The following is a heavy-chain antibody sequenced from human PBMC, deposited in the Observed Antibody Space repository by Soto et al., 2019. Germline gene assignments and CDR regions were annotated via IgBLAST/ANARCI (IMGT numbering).Heavy chain of an antibody. CDR1: AYRFPTYG. V-gene: IGHV1-18*04. D-gene: IGHD6-19*01. CDR3: ARDTFLGSRGLDAFDS. J-gene: IGHJ4*02. Sequence: SVKVACKTSAYRFPTYGISWVRQAPGQGLEWMGWISTYNEKKKYIQKFQGRLTMTTEASTSTAYMELKNLRSDDTAVYYCARDTFLGSRGLDAFDSWGQGTLVTVSS. CDR2: ISTYNEKK.